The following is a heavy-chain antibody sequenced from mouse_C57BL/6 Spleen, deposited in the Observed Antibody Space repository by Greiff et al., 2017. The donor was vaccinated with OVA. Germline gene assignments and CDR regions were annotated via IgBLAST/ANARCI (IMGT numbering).Heavy chain of an antibody. CDR1: GYTFTSYW. CDR2: IEPSDSYT. V-gene: IGHV1-69*01. J-gene: IGHJ1*03. CDR3: ARDYYGSSYRYFDV. Sequence: VQLQQPGAELVMPGASVKLSCKASGYTFTSYWMHWVKQRPGQGLEWIGEIEPSDSYTNYNQKFKGKSTLTVDKSSSTAYMQLSSLTSEDSAVYYCARDYYGSSYRYFDVWGTGTTVTVSS. D-gene: IGHD1-1*01.